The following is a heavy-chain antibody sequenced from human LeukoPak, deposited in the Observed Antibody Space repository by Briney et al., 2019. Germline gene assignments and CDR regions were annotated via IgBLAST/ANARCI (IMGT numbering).Heavy chain of an antibody. J-gene: IGHJ4*02. Sequence: PSETLSLTCAVYGGPFSGYYWSWIRQPPGKGLEWIGEINHSGSTNYNPSLKSRVTISVDTSKNQFSLKLSSVTAADTAVYYCARGDSSSSEFDYWGQGTLVTVSS. D-gene: IGHD6-6*01. CDR3: ARGDSSSSEFDY. CDR2: INHSGST. V-gene: IGHV4-34*01. CDR1: GGPFSGYY.